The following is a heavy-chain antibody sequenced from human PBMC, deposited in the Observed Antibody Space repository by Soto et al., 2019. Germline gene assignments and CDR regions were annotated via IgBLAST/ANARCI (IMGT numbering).Heavy chain of an antibody. CDR2: ISYDGSNK. CDR1: GFSFSNYG. J-gene: IGHJ4*02. D-gene: IGHD2-15*01. V-gene: IGHV3-30*03. CDR3: GGGKYYFDY. Sequence: QVQLVDSGGGVVQPGRSLRLSCVASGFSFSNYGMHWARQAPGKGLEWVAAISYDGSNKYYTDSVKGRFTISRDNSKNTIYLQMDNLRADDTAVYYCGGGKYYFDYWGQGTLVSVAS.